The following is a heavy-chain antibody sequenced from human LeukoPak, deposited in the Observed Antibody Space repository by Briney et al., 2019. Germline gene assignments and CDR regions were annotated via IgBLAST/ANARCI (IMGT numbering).Heavy chain of an antibody. V-gene: IGHV1-18*01. Sequence: ASVKVSCKASGYTFTSYGISWVRQAPGQGLEWMGWISAYNGNTNYAQKLQGRVTMTTDTSTSTAYVELRSLRSDDTAVYYCARVWMAAYYYYYMDVWGKGTTVTVSS. J-gene: IGHJ6*03. CDR3: ARVWMAAYYYYYMDV. CDR2: ISAYNGNT. CDR1: GYTFTSYG. D-gene: IGHD5-24*01.